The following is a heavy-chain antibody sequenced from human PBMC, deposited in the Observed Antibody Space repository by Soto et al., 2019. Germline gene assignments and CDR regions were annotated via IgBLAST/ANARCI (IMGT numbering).Heavy chain of an antibody. CDR2: ISSSAGTI. Sequence: QVQLVESGGGLVKPGGSLRLSCAASGLTFSDHYMTWIRQAPGKGLEWISYISSSAGTIYYADSVKGRFTISRDNAKNSLYLQMTNLRAEDTVVYYCARAPYFGSGTYYYYALDVWGQGTTVTVSS. J-gene: IGHJ6*02. V-gene: IGHV3-11*01. D-gene: IGHD3-10*01. CDR3: ARAPYFGSGTYYYYALDV. CDR1: GLTFSDHY.